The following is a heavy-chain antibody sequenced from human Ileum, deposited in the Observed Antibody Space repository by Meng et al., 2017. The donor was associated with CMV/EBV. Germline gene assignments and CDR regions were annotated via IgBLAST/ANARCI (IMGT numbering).Heavy chain of an antibody. Sequence: GVLKISCAASGFTFSSYWMSWVRQAPGKGLEWVANIKQDGSEKYYVDSVKGRFTISRDNAKNSLYLQMNSLRAEDTAVYYCARAQTRYYYDSSGYGRDFDYWGQGTLVTVSS. J-gene: IGHJ4*02. D-gene: IGHD3-22*01. CDR3: ARAQTRYYYDSSGYGRDFDY. V-gene: IGHV3-7*01. CDR2: IKQDGSEK. CDR1: GFTFSSYW.